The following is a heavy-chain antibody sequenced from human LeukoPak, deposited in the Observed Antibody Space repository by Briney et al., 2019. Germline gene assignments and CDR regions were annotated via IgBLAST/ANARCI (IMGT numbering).Heavy chain of an antibody. Sequence: GGSLRPSCAASGFTFSTYGMHWVRQTPGKGLEWVTFIQYDGSNRCYADSVKGRFTISRDNSKNTVYLQMNSLRTEDTAVYYCARSLTMVRAYDYWGQGTLVTVSS. V-gene: IGHV3-30*02. CDR2: IQYDGSNR. CDR3: ARSLTMVRAYDY. J-gene: IGHJ4*02. CDR1: GFTFSTYG. D-gene: IGHD3-10*01.